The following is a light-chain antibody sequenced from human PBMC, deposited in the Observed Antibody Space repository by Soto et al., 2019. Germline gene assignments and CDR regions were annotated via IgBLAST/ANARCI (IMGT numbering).Light chain of an antibody. V-gene: IGLV1-47*02. CDR2: SNN. CDR3: ATWDDSLSGYV. Sequence: HSVLTQPPSASGTPGQRVTLSCSGSSSNVGSNYVHWYQQLPGTAPTVLIYSNNRRPSGVPDRFSGSKSGTSASLAITGLRSEDEADYYCATWDDSLSGYVFGTGTKVTVL. J-gene: IGLJ1*01. CDR1: SSNVGSNY.